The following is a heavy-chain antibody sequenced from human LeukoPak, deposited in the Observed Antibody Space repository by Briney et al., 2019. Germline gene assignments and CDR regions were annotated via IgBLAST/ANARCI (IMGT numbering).Heavy chain of an antibody. CDR2: MNPNSGNT. Sequence: GASVKVSCKASGYTFTSYDINWVRQATGQGLEWMGWMNPNSGNTGYAQKFQGRVTMTRNTSISTAYTELSSLRSEDTAVYYCARKKGYCSGGSCHRGYDPWGQGTLVTVSS. V-gene: IGHV1-8*01. D-gene: IGHD2-15*01. J-gene: IGHJ5*02. CDR3: ARKKGYCSGGSCHRGYDP. CDR1: GYTFTSYD.